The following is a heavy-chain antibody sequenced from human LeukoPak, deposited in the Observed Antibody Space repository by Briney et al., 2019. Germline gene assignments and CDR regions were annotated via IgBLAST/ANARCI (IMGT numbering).Heavy chain of an antibody. V-gene: IGHV3-30*02. CDR1: GFTFSSYG. CDR2: IRYDGSIK. J-gene: IGHJ4*02. D-gene: IGHD6-13*01. CDR3: ARGVGDSSSWYPY. Sequence: GGSLRLSCAASGFTFSSYGMHWVRQAPGKGLEGVAFIRYDGSIKHYADSVKGRVTISRDNSKNTLYLQMNSLRAEDTAVYYCARGVGDSSSWYPYWGQGTLVTVSS.